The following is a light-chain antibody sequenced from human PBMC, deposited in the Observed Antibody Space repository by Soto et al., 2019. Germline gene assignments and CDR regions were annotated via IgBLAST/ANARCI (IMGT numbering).Light chain of an antibody. J-gene: IGLJ1*01. Sequence: QSVLTQPASVSGSPGQSITIPCTGTKYDIGAYNFVSWYQQHPGKAPKLMIYEVSNRPSGVSNRFSGSKSGSTASLTISGLQTEDEADYHCSSYSSSSIPYVFGTGTKVTVL. CDR2: EVS. CDR1: KYDIGAYNF. CDR3: SSYSSSSIPYV. V-gene: IGLV2-14*01.